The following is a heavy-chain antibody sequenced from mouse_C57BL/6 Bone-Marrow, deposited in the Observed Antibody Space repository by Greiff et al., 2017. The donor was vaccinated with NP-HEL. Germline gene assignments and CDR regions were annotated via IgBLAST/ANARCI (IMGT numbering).Heavy chain of an antibody. D-gene: IGHD1-1*01. V-gene: IGHV1-80*01. J-gene: IGHJ4*01. CDR1: GYAFSSYW. CDR2: IYPGDGDT. Sequence: QVHVKQSGAELVKPGASVKISCKASGYAFSSYWINWVKERPGKGLEWIGQIYPGDGDTKYNGKFKGKATLTADKSSSTAYMQVSSLTSEDSAVYFCARGDYGSSRFGYAMDYWGQGTSVTVSS. CDR3: ARGDYGSSRFGYAMDY.